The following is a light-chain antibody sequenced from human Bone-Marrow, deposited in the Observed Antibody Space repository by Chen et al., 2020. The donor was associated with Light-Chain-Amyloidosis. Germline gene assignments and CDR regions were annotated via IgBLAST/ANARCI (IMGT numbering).Light chain of an antibody. CDR2: GAS. V-gene: IGKV3-15*01. CDR1: QSVTSN. CDR3: QQYSNWPPWT. Sequence: EIVMTHSPATLSVSPGERATLSGRASQSVTSNLAWYQQKPGQAPRLLIYGASTRATGIPARFSGSGSGTEFTLTISSMQSEDFAVYYCQQYSNWPPWTFGQGTKVEIK. J-gene: IGKJ1*01.